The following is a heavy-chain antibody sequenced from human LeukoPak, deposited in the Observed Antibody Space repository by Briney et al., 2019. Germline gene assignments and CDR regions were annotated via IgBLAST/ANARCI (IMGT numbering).Heavy chain of an antibody. D-gene: IGHD2/OR15-2a*01. V-gene: IGHV4-34*01. CDR1: GGSFSGYY. Sequence: PSETLSLTCAVYGGSFSGYYWSWIRQPPGKGLEWIGEINHSGSTNYNPSLKSRVTISVDTSKNQFSLKLSSVTAADTAVYYCARCLVIPRYYYYYMDVWGKGTTVTVSS. CDR2: INHSGST. J-gene: IGHJ6*03. CDR3: ARCLVIPRYYYYYMDV.